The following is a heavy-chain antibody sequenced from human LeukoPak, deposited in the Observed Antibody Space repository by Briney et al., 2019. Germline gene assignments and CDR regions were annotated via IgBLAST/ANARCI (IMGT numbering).Heavy chain of an antibody. CDR1: GFTFSSYG. Sequence: GGSLRLSCPASGFTFSSYGMPWVRQAPGKGLEWVAVISHDGSNKYYADSVKGRFTISRDNSKNALYLQMSSLRADDTAVYYCAKEHYYETSALPGEYWGQGTLVTVSP. J-gene: IGHJ4*02. CDR3: AKEHYYETSALPGEY. V-gene: IGHV3-30*18. CDR2: ISHDGSNK. D-gene: IGHD3-22*01.